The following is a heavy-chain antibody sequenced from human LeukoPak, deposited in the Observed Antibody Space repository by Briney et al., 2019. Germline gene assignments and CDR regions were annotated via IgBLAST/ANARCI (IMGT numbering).Heavy chain of an antibody. V-gene: IGHV5-51*01. Sequence: GESLKISCKGSGYSFTSYWIGWVRQMPGKGLEWMGIIYPGDSDTRYSPSFQGQVTISADKSISTAYLQWSSLKASDTAMYYCARGALYGDRNNRFDPWGQGTLVTVSS. CDR3: ARGALYGDRNNRFDP. CDR2: IYPGDSDT. D-gene: IGHD4-17*01. CDR1: GYSFTSYW. J-gene: IGHJ5*02.